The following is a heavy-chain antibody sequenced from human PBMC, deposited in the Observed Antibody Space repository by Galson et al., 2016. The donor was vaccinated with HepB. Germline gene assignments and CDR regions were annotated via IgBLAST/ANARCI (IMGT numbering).Heavy chain of an antibody. CDR1: GYNFITYY. D-gene: IGHD3-16*01. Sequence: SVKVSCKASGYNFITYYIHWVRQAPGQGPEWMGIINPGGGFTTYAQEFQDRVTMTRDTSTSTVYMDLSSLRSEDTAIYYCARALKGAGMITWGQGILVTVSS. CDR2: INPGGGFT. V-gene: IGHV1-46*01. J-gene: IGHJ5*02. CDR3: ARALKGAGMIT.